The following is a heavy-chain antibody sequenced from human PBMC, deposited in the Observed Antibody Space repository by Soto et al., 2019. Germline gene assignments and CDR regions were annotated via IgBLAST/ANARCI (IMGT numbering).Heavy chain of an antibody. CDR3: AKDGTWIQLWFDC. D-gene: IGHD5-18*01. CDR2: ISASGGST. Sequence: EVQLLESGGGLVQPGGSLRLSCAASGFTFSSYAMSWVRQAPGKGLEWVSAISASGGSTYYADSVKGRFTISRDNSKNTLYLQMNSLRAEDTAVYYCAKDGTWIQLWFDCCGQGTLVTVSS. V-gene: IGHV3-23*01. CDR1: GFTFSSYA. J-gene: IGHJ4*02.